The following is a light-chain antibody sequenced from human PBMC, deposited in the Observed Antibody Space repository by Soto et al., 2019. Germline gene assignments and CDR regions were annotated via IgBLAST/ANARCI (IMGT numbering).Light chain of an antibody. CDR2: DAS. V-gene: IGKV3D-15*01. CDR1: QSVSTN. J-gene: IGKJ4*01. Sequence: VMTQSPGTLSVSPGETATLSCGTRQSVSTNLAWYQQKPGQPPRLLIYDASTRATGIPARFRGSGSATEFTLTISYLRPEDFAVYFCQQYHDWVTFGGGTKVDIK. CDR3: QQYHDWVT.